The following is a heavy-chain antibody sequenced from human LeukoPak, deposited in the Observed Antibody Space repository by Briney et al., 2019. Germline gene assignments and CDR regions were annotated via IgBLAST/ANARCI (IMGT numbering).Heavy chain of an antibody. CDR3: ASIPMTTVTTRMSYTIDY. V-gene: IGHV1-69*02. D-gene: IGHD4-17*01. Sequence: SVKVSWKGSGGNFHRYSISLVRQAPGQGPEWMGRIIPILGIANYARKFQGRVTITADKSTSTAYMELSSLRSENTAVYYCASIPMTTVTTRMSYTIDYWGQGTLVTVSS. CDR2: IIPILGIA. CDR1: GGNFHRYS. J-gene: IGHJ4*02.